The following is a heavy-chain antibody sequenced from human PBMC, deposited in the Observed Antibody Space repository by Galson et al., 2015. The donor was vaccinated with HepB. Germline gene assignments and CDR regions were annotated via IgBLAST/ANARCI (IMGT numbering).Heavy chain of an antibody. D-gene: IGHD3-3*01. CDR3: ARRAPISMFGQTEGFSP. Sequence: ETLSLTCAVYGGSFSGYYWNWIRQPPGKGLEWIGEINDDGRVNYSPSLESRVTFLVDTSKNHFSLRLRSVSAADTAVYYCARRAPISMFGQTEGFSPWGQGTLVIVSA. CDR2: INDDGRV. V-gene: IGHV4-34*01. CDR1: GGSFSGYY. J-gene: IGHJ5*02.